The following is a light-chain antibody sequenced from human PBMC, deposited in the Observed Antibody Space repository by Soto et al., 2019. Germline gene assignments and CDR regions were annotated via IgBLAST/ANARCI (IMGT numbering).Light chain of an antibody. Sequence: DIQLTQSPSTLCAYVGDRVNITCRASQSIGHWLAWYQQRPGKAPDLLISDASTLATGVPSRFSGSGSGTEFTLTISRLQTDDSATYFCQEYKTYAFGPGTKVDIK. CDR3: QEYKTYA. V-gene: IGKV1-5*01. J-gene: IGKJ2*01. CDR1: QSIGHW. CDR2: DAS.